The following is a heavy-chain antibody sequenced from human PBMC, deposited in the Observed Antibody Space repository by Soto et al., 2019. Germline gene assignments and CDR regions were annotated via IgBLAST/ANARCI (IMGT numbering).Heavy chain of an antibody. D-gene: IGHD3-16*01. Sequence: PGGSLRLSCAASGFIFSSCVMHWVRKAPGKGLEWVAFTTGDGGSTYYADSVKGRFTISRDNSKNTLYLQMNSLRAEDTAIYYCAKKYDCVWWSSDYWGQGTLVTVSS. V-gene: IGHV3-23*01. CDR1: GFIFSSCV. CDR3: AKKYDCVWWSSDY. J-gene: IGHJ4*02. CDR2: TTGDGGST.